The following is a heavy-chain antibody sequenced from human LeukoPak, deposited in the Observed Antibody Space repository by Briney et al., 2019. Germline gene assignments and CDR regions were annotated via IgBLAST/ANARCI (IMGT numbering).Heavy chain of an antibody. J-gene: IGHJ3*02. CDR2: INPSGGST. CDR1: GYTFTSYY. Sequence: ASVKVSCKASGYTFTSYYMHWVRQAPGQGLEWMGIINPSGGSTSYAQKFQGRVTMTRDMSTSTVYMELSSLRSEDTAVYYCAREDGRDGDNRDAFDIWGQGTMVTVSS. D-gene: IGHD5-24*01. CDR3: AREDGRDGDNRDAFDI. V-gene: IGHV1-46*01.